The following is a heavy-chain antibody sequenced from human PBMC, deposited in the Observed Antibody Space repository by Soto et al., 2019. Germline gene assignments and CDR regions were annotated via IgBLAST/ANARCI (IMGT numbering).Heavy chain of an antibody. CDR1: GFTFSSYA. V-gene: IGHV3-23*01. D-gene: IGHD2-15*01. J-gene: IGHJ3*02. CDR3: AKTPIVVVLARIPLSANDAFYI. CDR2: ISGSGGST. Sequence: EVQLLESGGGLVQPGGSLRLSCAASGFTFSSYAMSWVRQAPGKGLEWVSAISGSGGSTYYADSVKGRFTISRDNSKNTLYLHMNCLRAEPTAVYYCAKTPIVVVLARIPLSANDAFYIWVQGSMLTVSS.